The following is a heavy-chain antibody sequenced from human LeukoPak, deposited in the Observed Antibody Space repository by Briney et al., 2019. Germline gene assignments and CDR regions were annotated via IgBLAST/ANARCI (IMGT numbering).Heavy chain of an antibody. Sequence: SETLSLTCTVSGGSISSSDYYWGWIRQPPGKGLEWIGSISYSGSTYYNPSLKSRVTMSVDTSKNQFSLKLSSVTAADTAVYYCARGGSGWLQTPYYYYMDVWGKGTTVTISS. CDR1: GGSISSSDYY. D-gene: IGHD5-24*01. CDR3: ARGGSGWLQTPYYYYMDV. CDR2: ISYSGST. V-gene: IGHV4-39*07. J-gene: IGHJ6*03.